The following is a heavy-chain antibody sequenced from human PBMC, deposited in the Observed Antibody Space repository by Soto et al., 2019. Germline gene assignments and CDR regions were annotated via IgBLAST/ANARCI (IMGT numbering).Heavy chain of an antibody. CDR3: ARGKMIAVDQSDWFDP. V-gene: IGHV4-39*02. J-gene: IGHJ5*02. Sequence: QVPLQEPGPGLVKPSETLSLTCSVSGGSIISRDYYWVWVRRAPGRGPQWIGNIFYNGRTDYNPSLQSRVTISVDTPKDRFFLKVASVTVADTAIYYGARGKMIAVDQSDWFDPWGRGSLVTVSS. CDR1: GGSIISRDYY. CDR2: IFYNGRT. D-gene: IGHD2-21*01.